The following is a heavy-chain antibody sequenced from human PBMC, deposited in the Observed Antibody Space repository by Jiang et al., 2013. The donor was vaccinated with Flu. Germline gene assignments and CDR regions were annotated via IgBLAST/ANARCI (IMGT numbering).Heavy chain of an antibody. J-gene: IGHJ4*02. CDR2: IYYSGST. V-gene: IGHV4-61*07. D-gene: IGHD1-26*01. CDR1: GSISNSTYY. CDR3: ARHRELDYFDY. Sequence: GSISNSTYYWSWIRQPPGKGLEWIGYIYYSGSTNYNPSLKSRVTISVDTSKNQFSLKLSSVTAADTAVYYCARHRELDYFDYWGQGTLVTVSS.